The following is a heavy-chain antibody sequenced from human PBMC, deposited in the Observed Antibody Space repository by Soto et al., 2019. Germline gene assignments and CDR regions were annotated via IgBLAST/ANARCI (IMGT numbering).Heavy chain of an antibody. J-gene: IGHJ6*02. V-gene: IGHV3-30*18. CDR1: GFTFSSYG. CDR3: AKGADGYGMDV. CDR2: ISYDGSNK. Sequence: VQLVESGGGVVQPGRSLRLSCAASGFTFSSYGMHWVRQAPGKGLEWVAVISYDGSNKYYADSVKGRFTISRDNSKNTLYLQMNSLRAEDTAVYYCAKGADGYGMDVWGQGTTVTVSS.